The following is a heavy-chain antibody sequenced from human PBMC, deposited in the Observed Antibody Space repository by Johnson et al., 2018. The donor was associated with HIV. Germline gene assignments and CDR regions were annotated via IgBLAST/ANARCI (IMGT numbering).Heavy chain of an antibody. CDR3: ARSKDCSGGSCPDGFDI. CDR2: IKQDGSEK. D-gene: IGHD2-15*01. CDR1: GITFSSYW. J-gene: IGHJ3*02. Sequence: VQLVESGGGLVQPGGSLRLSCAASGITFSSYWMSWVRQAPGKGLEWVANIKQDGSEKYYVDSVKGRFTISRDNAKNSLDLEMNSLRAEDTAVYYCARSKDCSGGSCPDGFDIWGQGTMVIVSS. V-gene: IGHV3-7*05.